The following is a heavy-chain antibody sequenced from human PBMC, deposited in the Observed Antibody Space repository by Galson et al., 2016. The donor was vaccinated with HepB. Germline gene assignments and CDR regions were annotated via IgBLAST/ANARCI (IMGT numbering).Heavy chain of an antibody. CDR3: AKYLALYNTGTGCFDS. V-gene: IGHV3-23*01. J-gene: IGHJ4*02. D-gene: IGHD6-19*01. Sequence: SLRLSCAASGFTFSSYAMSWVRQAPGKGLEWVSAISGSGGSTYYADSVKGRFTISRDNSKNTLYLQMNSLRAEDTAVYSCAKYLALYNTGTGCFDSWGQGTLVTVSS. CDR1: GFTFSSYA. CDR2: ISGSGGST.